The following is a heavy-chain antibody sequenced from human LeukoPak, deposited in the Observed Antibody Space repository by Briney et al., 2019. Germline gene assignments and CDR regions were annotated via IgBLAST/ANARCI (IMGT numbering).Heavy chain of an antibody. J-gene: IGHJ4*02. CDR2: IYTSGST. CDR1: GGSISSSSYY. CDR3: ARDRPHGGSGYFFDY. Sequence: SETLSLTCTVSGGSISSSSYYWSWIRQPAGKGLEWIGRIYTSGSTNYNPSLKSRVTMSVDTSKNQFSLKLSSVTAADTAVYYCARDRPHGGSGYFFDYWGQGTLVTVSS. V-gene: IGHV4-61*02. D-gene: IGHD3-22*01.